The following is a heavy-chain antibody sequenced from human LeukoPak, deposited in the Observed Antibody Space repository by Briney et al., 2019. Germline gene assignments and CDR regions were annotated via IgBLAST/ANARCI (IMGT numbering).Heavy chain of an antibody. J-gene: IGHJ6*03. CDR1: GYTFTSYD. CDR3: ARGGQAMVRVKSRYYYYMDV. V-gene: IGHV1-8*01. D-gene: IGHD3-10*01. Sequence: ASVKVSCKASGYTFTSYDINWVRQATGQGLEWMGWMNPNSGNTGYAQKFQGRVTMTRNTFISTAYMELSSLRSEGTAVYYCARGGQAMVRVKSRYYYYMDVWGKGTTVTVSS. CDR2: MNPNSGNT.